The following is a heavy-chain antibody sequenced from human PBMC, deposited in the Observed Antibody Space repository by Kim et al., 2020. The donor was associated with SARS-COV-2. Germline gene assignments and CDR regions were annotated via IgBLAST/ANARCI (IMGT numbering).Heavy chain of an antibody. CDR2: IDRNGGTT. J-gene: IGHJ5*01. Sequence: GGSLRLSCAASGFTFDDYGMNWVRQAPGKGLEWVSGIDRNGGTTGYADSVKGRFTISRDNAKNSLYLQMNSLRAEDTALYYCARAPRPGESSGWINWFDSWSQGTLVTVSS. CDR1: GFTFDDYG. D-gene: IGHD6-19*01. CDR3: ARAPRPGESSGWINWFDS. V-gene: IGHV3-20*04.